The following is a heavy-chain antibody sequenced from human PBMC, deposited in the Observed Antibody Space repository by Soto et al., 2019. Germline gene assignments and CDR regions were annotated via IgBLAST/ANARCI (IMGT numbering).Heavy chain of an antibody. CDR3: AREVDTAMDNSRYFDY. V-gene: IGHV4-30-2*01. CDR2: IYHSGST. Sequence: QLQLQESGSGLVKPSQTLSLTCAVSGGSISSGGYSWSWIRQPPGKGLEWIGYIYHSGSTYYNPSLKSRVTISVDRSKNQFSLKLSSVTAADTAVYYCAREVDTAMDNSRYFDYWGQGTLVTVSS. D-gene: IGHD5-18*01. CDR1: GGSISSGGYS. J-gene: IGHJ4*02.